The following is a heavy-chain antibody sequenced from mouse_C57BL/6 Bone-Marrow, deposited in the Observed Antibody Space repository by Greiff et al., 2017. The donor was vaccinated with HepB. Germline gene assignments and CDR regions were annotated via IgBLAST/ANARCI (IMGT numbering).Heavy chain of an antibody. V-gene: IGHV1-64*01. CDR3: ARGTTGDAMDY. D-gene: IGHD1-1*01. J-gene: IGHJ4*01. Sequence: QVHVKQPGAELVKPGASVKLSCKASGYTFTSYWMHWVKQRPGQGLEWIGMIHPNSGSTNYNEKFKSKATLTVDKSSSTAYMQLSSLTSEDSAVYYCARGTTGDAMDYWGQGTSVTVSS. CDR2: IHPNSGST. CDR1: GYTFTSYW.